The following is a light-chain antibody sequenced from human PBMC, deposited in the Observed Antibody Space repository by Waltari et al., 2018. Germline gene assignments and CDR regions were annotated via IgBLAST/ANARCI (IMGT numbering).Light chain of an antibody. Sequence: DVVMTQSPLSLPITPGQPASISCRSSQSLIHSDGNTYLSWHQQKPGQPPRLLIYKGSNRDSGVTDRFSGSGAGTDFTLKISRVEADDVGLYYCGQSAHWPLTFGGGTKVEIK. J-gene: IGKJ4*01. CDR3: GQSAHWPLT. CDR1: QSLIHSDGNTY. CDR2: KGS. V-gene: IGKV2-30*02.